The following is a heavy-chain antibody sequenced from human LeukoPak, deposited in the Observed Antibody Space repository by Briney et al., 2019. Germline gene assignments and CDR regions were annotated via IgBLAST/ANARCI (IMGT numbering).Heavy chain of an antibody. D-gene: IGHD3-16*01. CDR3: ARDTTYYDYVWGSSPTQEFDY. V-gene: IGHV1-2*02. Sequence: ASVKVSCKASGYTFTGYYMHWVRQAPGQGLEWMGWINPNSGGTNYAQKFQGRVTMTRDTSISTAYMELSRLRSDDTAVYYCARDTTYYDYVWGSSPTQEFDYWVQGTLVTVSS. CDR1: GYTFTGYY. J-gene: IGHJ4*02. CDR2: INPNSGGT.